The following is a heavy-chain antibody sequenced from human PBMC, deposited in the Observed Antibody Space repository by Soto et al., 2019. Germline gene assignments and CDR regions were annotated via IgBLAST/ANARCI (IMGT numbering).Heavy chain of an antibody. CDR2: IYYSGTT. CDR1: GGAIVSYY. J-gene: IGHJ3*02. D-gene: IGHD4-17*01. V-gene: IGHV4-59*01. CDR3: ARRHGDQAAFAFNI. Sequence: QVQLQQSGPGLVKPSETLSLTCTVSGGAIVSYYWTWIRQPPGKGLEWIGYIYYSGTTKYNPSLKSRVTISTDTSRKQFSLELTSVTAADTAVYYCARRHGDQAAFAFNIWDQGTMFTVSA.